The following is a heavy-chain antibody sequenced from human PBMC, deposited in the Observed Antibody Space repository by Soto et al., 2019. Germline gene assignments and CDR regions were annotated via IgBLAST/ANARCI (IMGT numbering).Heavy chain of an antibody. CDR2: IYYSGTT. Sequence: PSETLSLTCTGSGDSISSSSYYWGWIRQPPGKGPEGIGDIYYSGTTHYNPSLKSRVTLSIDTSKTRFSLHLRSVTAADTAVYYCARLKGAFFITTYNWFDPWGQGTPVTVSS. D-gene: IGHD3-22*01. CDR1: GDSISSSSYY. V-gene: IGHV4-39*01. CDR3: ARLKGAFFITTYNWFDP. J-gene: IGHJ5*02.